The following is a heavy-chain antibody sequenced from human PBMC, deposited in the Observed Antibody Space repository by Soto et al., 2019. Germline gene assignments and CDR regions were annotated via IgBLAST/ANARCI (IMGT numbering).Heavy chain of an antibody. CDR1: GYTFTGYY. D-gene: IGHD6-6*01. V-gene: IGHV1-2*02. CDR3: ATADRRGTHNYYYHGMDV. Sequence: ASVKVSCKASGYTFTGYYMHWVRQAPGQGLEWMGWINPNSGGTNYAQKFQGRVTMTRDTSISTAYMELSRLRSDDTPVYYCATADRRGTHNYYYHGMDVWGQGTTVTVSS. J-gene: IGHJ6*02. CDR2: INPNSGGT.